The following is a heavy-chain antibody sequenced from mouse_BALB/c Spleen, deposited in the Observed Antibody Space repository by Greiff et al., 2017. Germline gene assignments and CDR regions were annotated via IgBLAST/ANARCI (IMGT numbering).Heavy chain of an antibody. Sequence: EVKLMESGGGLVKPGGSLKLSCAASGFTFSSYAMSWVRQSPEKRLEWVADISSGGSYTYYPDTVTGRFTISRDNAKNTLYLEMSSLRSEDTAMYYCASDIGNDYIDYWGQGTSLTVSS. CDR1: GFTFSSYA. J-gene: IGHJ2*02. CDR2: ISSGGSYT. D-gene: IGHD2-1*01. CDR3: ASDIGNDYIDY. V-gene: IGHV5-9-4*01.